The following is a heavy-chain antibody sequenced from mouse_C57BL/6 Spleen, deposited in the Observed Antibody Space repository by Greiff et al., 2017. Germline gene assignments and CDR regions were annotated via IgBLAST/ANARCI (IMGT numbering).Heavy chain of an antibody. D-gene: IGHD1-1*01. CDR2: ISSGGDYI. CDR1: GFTFSSYA. V-gene: IGHV5-9-1*02. Sequence: DVKLVESGAGLVKPGGSLKLSCAASGFTFSSYAMSWVRQTPEKRLEWVAYISSGGDYIYYADTVKGRFTISRDNARNPLYLQMSSLKSEDTAMYYCTRDYYGSLYYYAMDYWGQGTSVTVSS. CDR3: TRDYYGSLYYYAMDY. J-gene: IGHJ4*01.